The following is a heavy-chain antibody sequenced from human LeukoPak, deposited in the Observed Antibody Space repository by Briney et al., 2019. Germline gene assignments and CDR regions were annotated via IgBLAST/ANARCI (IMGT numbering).Heavy chain of an antibody. CDR3: ARDGYNYGLDP. V-gene: IGHV4-59*01. J-gene: IGHJ5*02. D-gene: IGHD5-24*01. Sequence: SETLSLTCTVSGGSISSYYWSWIRQPPGKGLEWIGYIYYSGSTNYNPSLKSRVTISVDTSKNQFSLELSSVTAADTAVYYCARDGYNYGLDPWGQGTLVTVSS. CDR1: GGSISSYY. CDR2: IYYSGST.